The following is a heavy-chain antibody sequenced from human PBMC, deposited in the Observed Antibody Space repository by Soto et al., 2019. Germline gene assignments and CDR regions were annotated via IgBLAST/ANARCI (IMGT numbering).Heavy chain of an antibody. V-gene: IGHV1-18*01. CDR1: GYTFTSYG. CDR2: ISAYNGNT. Sequence: QVQLVQSGAEVKKPGASVKVSCKASGYTFTSYGISWVRQAPGQGLEWMGWISAYNGNTNYAQKLQGRVTMTTDTSTSTAYMELRSLRSDDTAVYCCARVVVVITTNGWFDPWGQGTLVTVSS. D-gene: IGHD3-22*01. J-gene: IGHJ5*02. CDR3: ARVVVVITTNGWFDP.